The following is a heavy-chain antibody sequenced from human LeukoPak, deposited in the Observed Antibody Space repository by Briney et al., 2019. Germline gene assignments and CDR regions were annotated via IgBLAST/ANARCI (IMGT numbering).Heavy chain of an antibody. CDR1: RGTFSSYA. V-gene: IGHV1-69*06. Sequence: ASVKVSCKASRGTFSSYAISWVRQAPGQGLEWMGGIIPIFGTANYAQKFQGRVTITADKSTSTAYMELSSLRSEDTAVYYCARGRGYCSSTSCSDFDYWGQGTLVTVSS. J-gene: IGHJ4*02. CDR2: IIPIFGTA. CDR3: ARGRGYCSSTSCSDFDY. D-gene: IGHD2-2*01.